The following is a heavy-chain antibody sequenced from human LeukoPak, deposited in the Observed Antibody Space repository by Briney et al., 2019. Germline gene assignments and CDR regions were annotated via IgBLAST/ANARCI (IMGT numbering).Heavy chain of an antibody. CDR3: ARYSSGYYYHYMDV. J-gene: IGHJ6*03. CDR2: ISSSGSTI. CDR1: GFTFSSYE. D-gene: IGHD3-22*01. Sequence: GGSLRLSCAASGFTFSSYEMNWVRQAPGKGLEWVSYISSSGSTIYYADSVKGRFTISRDNAKNSLYLQMNSRRAEDTAVYYCARYSSGYYYHYMDVWGKGTTVTVSS. V-gene: IGHV3-48*03.